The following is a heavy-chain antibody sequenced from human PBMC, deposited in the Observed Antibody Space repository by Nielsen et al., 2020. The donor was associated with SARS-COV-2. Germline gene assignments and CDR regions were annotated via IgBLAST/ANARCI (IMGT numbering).Heavy chain of an antibody. Sequence: GGSLRLSCAASGFTFSSYAMHWVRQAPGKGLEWVAVISYDGSNKYYADSVKGRFTISRDNSKNTLYLQMNSLRAEDTAVYYCARDTRVTTSFWWGAFDIWGQGTMVTVSS. D-gene: IGHD4-17*01. V-gene: IGHV3-30-3*01. J-gene: IGHJ3*02. CDR3: ARDTRVTTSFWWGAFDI. CDR2: ISYDGSNK. CDR1: GFTFSSYA.